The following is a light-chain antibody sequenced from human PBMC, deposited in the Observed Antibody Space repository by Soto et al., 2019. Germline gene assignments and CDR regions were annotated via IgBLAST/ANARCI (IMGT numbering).Light chain of an antibody. CDR1: QSISNY. CDR2: IAS. Sequence: DIHMTQPPSSLSASVGDRVTITCRASQSISNYLNWYQQKPGKAPNLLIYIASNLHSGVPSRFSGSGSGTDFTLTISSLQPEDFATYYCQQSYITPYTFGQGTKVDIK. CDR3: QQSYITPYT. V-gene: IGKV1-39*01. J-gene: IGKJ2*01.